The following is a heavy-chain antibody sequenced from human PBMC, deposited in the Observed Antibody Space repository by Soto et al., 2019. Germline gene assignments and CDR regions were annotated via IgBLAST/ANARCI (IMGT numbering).Heavy chain of an antibody. J-gene: IGHJ4*02. Sequence: GASVKVSCKASGYTFTGYYMHWVRQAPGQGLEWMGWINPNSGGTNYAQKFQGWVTMTRDTSISTAYMELSRLRSDDTAVYYCARSPSYIAAADTLDYWGQGTLVTVSS. V-gene: IGHV1-2*04. D-gene: IGHD6-13*01. CDR1: GYTFTGYY. CDR3: ARSPSYIAAADTLDY. CDR2: INPNSGGT.